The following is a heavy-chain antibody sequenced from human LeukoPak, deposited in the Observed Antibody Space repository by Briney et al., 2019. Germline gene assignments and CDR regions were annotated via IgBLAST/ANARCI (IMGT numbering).Heavy chain of an antibody. V-gene: IGHV3-23*01. CDR1: GFTFSNYA. D-gene: IGHD3-9*01. J-gene: IGHJ4*02. CDR2: VSGRDTST. CDR3: AKWGDYDVLTGYYDSDY. Sequence: GGSLRLSCAASGFTFSNYAMSWVRHAPGKGLEWVSAVSGRDTSTYYTDSVKGRFTISRDNSKNTLYLQMNSLSAEDTAIYYCAKWGDYDVLTGYYDSDYWGQGTLVTVSS.